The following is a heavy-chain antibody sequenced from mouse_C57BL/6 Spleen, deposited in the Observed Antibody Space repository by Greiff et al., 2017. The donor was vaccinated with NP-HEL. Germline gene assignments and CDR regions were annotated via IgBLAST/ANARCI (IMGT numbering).Heavy chain of an antibody. D-gene: IGHD2-5*01. CDR1: GYTFTSYT. CDR2: INPSSGYT. CDR3: ARSGYSNYVGY. V-gene: IGHV1-4*01. Sequence: VQLQQSGAELARPGASVKMSCKASGYTFTSYTMHWVKQRPGQGLEWIGYINPSSGYTKYNQKFKDKATLTADKSSSTAYMQLSSLTSEDAAVYYCARSGYSNYVGYWGQGTTLTVSS. J-gene: IGHJ2*01.